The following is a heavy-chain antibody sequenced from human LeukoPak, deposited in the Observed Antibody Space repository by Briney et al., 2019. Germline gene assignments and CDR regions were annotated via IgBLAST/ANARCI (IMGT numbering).Heavy chain of an antibody. CDR1: GGSFSGYY. D-gene: IGHD1-1*01. V-gene: IGHV4-59*01. CDR3: ARKTTGTMSPYFDY. J-gene: IGHJ4*02. Sequence: SETLSLTCAVYGGSFSGYYWSWIRQPPGKGLEWIGYIYYSGSTNYNPSLKSRVTISVDTSRNQFSLKLSSVTAADTAVYYCARKTTGTMSPYFDYWGQGTLVTVSS. CDR2: IYYSGST.